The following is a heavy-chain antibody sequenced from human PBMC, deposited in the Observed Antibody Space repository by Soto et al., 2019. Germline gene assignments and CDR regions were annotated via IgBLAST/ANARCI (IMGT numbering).Heavy chain of an antibody. CDR2: IWYDGSNK. Sequence: VQLVESGGGVVQPGRSLRLSCAASGFTFSSYGMHWVRQAPGKGLEWVAVIWYDGSNKYYADSVKGRFTISRDNSKNTLYLQMNSLRAEDTAVYYCARDRPYSYRPYGMDVWGQGTTVTVSS. J-gene: IGHJ6*02. CDR1: GFTFSSYG. V-gene: IGHV3-33*01. D-gene: IGHD1-26*01. CDR3: ARDRPYSYRPYGMDV.